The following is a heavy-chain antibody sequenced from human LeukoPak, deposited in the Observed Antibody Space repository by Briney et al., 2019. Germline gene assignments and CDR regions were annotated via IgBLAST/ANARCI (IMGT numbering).Heavy chain of an antibody. CDR2: IYHSGST. Sequence: SETLSLTCAVSGGSISSGGYSWSWIRQPPGKGLEWIGYIYHSGSTYYNPSLKSRVTISVDRSKNQFSLKLSSVTAADTAVYYCARAAPGTGNFDYWGQGTPVTVSS. CDR3: ARAAPGTGNFDY. D-gene: IGHD6-13*01. J-gene: IGHJ4*02. CDR1: GGSISSGGYS. V-gene: IGHV4-30-2*01.